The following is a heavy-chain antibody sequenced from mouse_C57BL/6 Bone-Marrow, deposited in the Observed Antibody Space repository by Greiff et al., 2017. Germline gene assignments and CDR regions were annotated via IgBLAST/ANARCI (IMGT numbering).Heavy chain of an antibody. J-gene: IGHJ2*01. V-gene: IGHV1-81*01. CDR1: GYTFTSYG. CDR3: ARGGWLLRGGYYFDY. Sequence: QVQLQQSGAELARPGASVKLSCTASGYTFTSYGISWVKQRTGQGLEWIGEIYPRSGNTYYNEKFKGKATLTADKSTSTAYMELRSLTAEDYAVYFGARGGWLLRGGYYFDYWGQGTTLTVSA. CDR2: IYPRSGNT. D-gene: IGHD2-3*01.